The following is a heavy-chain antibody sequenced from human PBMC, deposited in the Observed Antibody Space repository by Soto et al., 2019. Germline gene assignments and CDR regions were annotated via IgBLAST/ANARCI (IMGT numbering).Heavy chain of an antibody. CDR3: ARADSGRLLGYYYYGMDV. D-gene: IGHD1-26*01. Sequence: NPSETLSLTCTVSGGSISSYYWSWIRQPAGKGLEWIGRIYTSGSTNYNPSLKSRVTMSVDTSKNQFSLKLSSVTAADTAVYYCARADSGRLLGYYYYGMDVWGQGTTVTVSS. J-gene: IGHJ6*02. V-gene: IGHV4-4*07. CDR1: GGSISSYY. CDR2: IYTSGST.